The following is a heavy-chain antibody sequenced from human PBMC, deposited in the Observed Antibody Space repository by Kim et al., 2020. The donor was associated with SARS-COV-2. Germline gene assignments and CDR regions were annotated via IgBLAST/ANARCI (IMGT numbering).Heavy chain of an antibody. D-gene: IGHD4-17*01. V-gene: IGHV3-21*01. J-gene: IGHJ4*02. CDR3: ARDYYGDYHFDY. Sequence: YADSVKGRFTISRDNAKNSLYLQMNSLRAEDTAVYYCARDYYGDYHFDYWGQGTLVTVSS.